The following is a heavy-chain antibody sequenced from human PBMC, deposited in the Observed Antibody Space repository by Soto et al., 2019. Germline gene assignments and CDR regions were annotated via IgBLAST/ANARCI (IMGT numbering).Heavy chain of an antibody. D-gene: IGHD3-22*01. CDR1: GYRLTSYW. Sequence: RGESLKISCRTSGYRLTSYWIAWVRQMPGKGLEWMGIIFPSDSDTRYSPSFQGQVTISADRSTSTVFLQWASLKASDTAVYFCARKDKSGYFNWFDPWGQGTLVTVSS. CDR3: ARKDKSGYFNWFDP. CDR2: IFPSDSDT. V-gene: IGHV5-51*01. J-gene: IGHJ5*02.